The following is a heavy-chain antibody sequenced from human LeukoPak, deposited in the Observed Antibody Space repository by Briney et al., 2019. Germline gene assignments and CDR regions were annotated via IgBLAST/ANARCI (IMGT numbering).Heavy chain of an antibody. J-gene: IGHJ4*02. Sequence: SETLSLTCAVSGYSITSSSWWGWIRQPPGKGLEWIGYISYSGSTNYNPSLKSRVTISVDTSKNQFSLKLSSVTAADTAVYYCARVSVDTHYYGSGSYYLDYWGQGTLVTVSS. CDR1: GYSITSSSW. D-gene: IGHD3-10*01. V-gene: IGHV4-28*03. CDR3: ARVSVDTHYYGSGSYYLDY. CDR2: ISYSGST.